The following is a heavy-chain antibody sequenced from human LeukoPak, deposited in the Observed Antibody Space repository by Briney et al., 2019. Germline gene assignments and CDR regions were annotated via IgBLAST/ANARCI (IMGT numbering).Heavy chain of an antibody. Sequence: GGSLRLSCAASGFTFSTYGMHWVRQAPGKGLEWVAVIWYDGSNKYYADSVKGRFTISRDNSKNTLYLQMNSLRAEDTAVYYCATGFSVVVPAAIPEYFQHWGQGTLVTVSS. CDR1: GFTFSTYG. D-gene: IGHD2-2*02. CDR3: ATGFSVVVPAAIPEYFQH. J-gene: IGHJ1*01. CDR2: IWYDGSNK. V-gene: IGHV3-33*01.